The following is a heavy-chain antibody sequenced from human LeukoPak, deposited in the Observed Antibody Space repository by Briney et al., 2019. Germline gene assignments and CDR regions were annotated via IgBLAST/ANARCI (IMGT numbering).Heavy chain of an antibody. V-gene: IGHV4-39*07. D-gene: IGHD6-19*01. Sequence: SETLSLTCTVSGGSISSSSYYWSWIRQPPGKGLEWIGEINHSGSTNYNPSLKSRVTISVDTSKNQFSLKLSSVTAADTAVYYCARGGWYTMVDYWGQGTLVTVSS. CDR3: ARGGWYTMVDY. J-gene: IGHJ4*02. CDR1: GGSISSSSYY. CDR2: INHSGST.